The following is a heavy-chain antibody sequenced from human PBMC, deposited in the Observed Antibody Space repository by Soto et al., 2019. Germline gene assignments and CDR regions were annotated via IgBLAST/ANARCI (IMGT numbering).Heavy chain of an antibody. J-gene: IGHJ4*02. CDR3: ARHLTHEGLVVVPAAINY. D-gene: IGHD2-2*01. CDR1: GGSFSGYY. CDR2: INHSGST. V-gene: IGHV4-34*01. Sequence: PSETLSLTCAVYGGSFSGYYWSWIRQPPGKGLEWIGEINHSGSTNYNPSLKSRVTISVDTSKNQFSLKLSSVTAADTAVYYCARHLTHEGLVVVPAAINYWGQGTLVTVS.